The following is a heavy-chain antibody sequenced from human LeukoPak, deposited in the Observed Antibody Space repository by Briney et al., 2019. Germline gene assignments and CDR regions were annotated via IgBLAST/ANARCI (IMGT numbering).Heavy chain of an antibody. V-gene: IGHV3-23*01. J-gene: IGHJ6*03. CDR1: GLTFSNYA. CDR2: LSASGGTT. D-gene: IGHD2-15*01. CDR3: AKSESGYCSGDSCYSGYYYYYMDV. Sequence: GGSLRLSCTASGLTFSNYAMTWVRQSPGKGLEWVSGLSASGGTTSYADSVKGRFTISRDNSKNMVYLQMNSLRAEDTAVYYCAKSESGYCSGDSCYSGYYYYYMDVWGKGTTVTVSS.